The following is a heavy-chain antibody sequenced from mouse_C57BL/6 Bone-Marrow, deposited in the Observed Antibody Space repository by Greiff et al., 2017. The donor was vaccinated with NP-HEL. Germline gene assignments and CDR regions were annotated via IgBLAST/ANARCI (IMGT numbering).Heavy chain of an antibody. V-gene: IGHV1-50*01. CDR2: IDPSDSYT. Sequence: QVHVKQPGAELVKPGASVKLSCKASGYTFTSYWMQWVKQRPGQGLEWIGEIDPSDSYTNYNQKFKGKATLTVDTSSSTAYMQLSSLTSEDSAVYYCAIRAYWGQGTLVTVSA. CDR1: GYTFTSYW. CDR3: AIRAY. J-gene: IGHJ3*01.